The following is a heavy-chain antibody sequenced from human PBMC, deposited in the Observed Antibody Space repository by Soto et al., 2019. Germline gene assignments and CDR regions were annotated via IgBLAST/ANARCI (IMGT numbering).Heavy chain of an antibody. J-gene: IGHJ4*02. CDR2: ISYSGST. D-gene: IGHD3-22*01. V-gene: IGHV4-31*03. CDR1: GGSTSSGGHY. Sequence: QVQLQESGPGLVKPSQTLSLTCTVSGGSTSSGGHYWSWIRQHPGKGLEWIGYISYSGSTYYNPSLGSRVTIAGDTSKNQFSLKLSSVAAADTAVYYCARDALSRDSIWGQGTLVTVSS. CDR3: ARDALSRDSI.